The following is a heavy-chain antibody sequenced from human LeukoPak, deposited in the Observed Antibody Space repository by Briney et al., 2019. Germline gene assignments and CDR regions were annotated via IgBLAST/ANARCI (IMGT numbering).Heavy chain of an antibody. V-gene: IGHV4-4*09. CDR1: GGSISSYY. J-gene: IGHJ4*02. CDR2: IYTSGST. Sequence: PSETMSLTCTVSGGSISSYYWSWNRQPPGKGLEWIGYIYTSGSTNYNPSLKSRVTISVDTSKNQFSLKLSSVTAADTAVYYCARGRYCSSTSCYFDYWGQGTLVTVSS. CDR3: ARGRYCSSTSCYFDY. D-gene: IGHD2-2*01.